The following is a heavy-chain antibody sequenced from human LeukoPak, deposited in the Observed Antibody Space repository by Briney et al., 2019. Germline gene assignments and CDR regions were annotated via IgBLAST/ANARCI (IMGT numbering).Heavy chain of an antibody. V-gene: IGHV4-59*01. Sequence: SETLSLTCTVSGGSIGTYYWTWIRQPPGKGLEWIGYIYYTGSTDYNPSLKSRVTISVDTSKNQFSLKLRSVTAADTAVYFCARVTITPRQAFDYWGQGTQVTVSS. J-gene: IGHJ4*02. CDR3: ARVTITPRQAFDY. CDR2: IYYTGST. CDR1: GGSIGTYY.